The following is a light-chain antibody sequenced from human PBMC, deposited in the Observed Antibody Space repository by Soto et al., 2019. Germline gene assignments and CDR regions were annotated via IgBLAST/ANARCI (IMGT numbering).Light chain of an antibody. CDR2: GAS. J-gene: IGKJ5*01. CDR1: QSVSSN. Sequence: EIVMTQSPATLSVSPGERATLSCRASQSVSSNLAWYQQKPGQAPRLLIYGASTRATGIPARFSGSGSGTDFTLTIDSLEPEDFAVYYCQQRSNWPPITFGQGTRLDIK. CDR3: QQRSNWPPIT. V-gene: IGKV3-15*01.